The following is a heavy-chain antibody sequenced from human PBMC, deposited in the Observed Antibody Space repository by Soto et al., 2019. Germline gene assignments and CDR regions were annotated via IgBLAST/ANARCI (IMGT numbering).Heavy chain of an antibody. Sequence: PGGSLRLSCAASGFTLGKYTMGWVRQAPGKGQEWVAESYSTGGTEYADSVKGRFTISRENTKKTLFLQMNSLGVEDTSLFYCARDREPDGIWTFDCWGQVTLVTVSS. V-gene: IGHV3-23*01. J-gene: IGHJ4*02. CDR1: GFTLGKYT. CDR2: SYSTGGT. D-gene: IGHD3-3*01. CDR3: ARDREPDGIWTFDC.